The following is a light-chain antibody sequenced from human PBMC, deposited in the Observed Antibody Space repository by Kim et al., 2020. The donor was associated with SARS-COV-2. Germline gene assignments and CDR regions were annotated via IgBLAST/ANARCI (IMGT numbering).Light chain of an antibody. CDR2: DVS. V-gene: IGLV2-14*03. CDR3: SSYTTSRTWV. Sequence: GQSITISCTGTRSDVGAYNYVSWYQQHPGKAPKLIIYDVSKRPSGVSNRFSGSKSGNTASLTISGLQAEDEADYYCSSYTTSRTWVFGGGTQLTVL. CDR1: RSDVGAYNY. J-gene: IGLJ3*02.